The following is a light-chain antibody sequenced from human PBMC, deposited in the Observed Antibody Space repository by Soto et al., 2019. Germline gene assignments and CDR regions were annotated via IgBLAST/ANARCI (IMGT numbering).Light chain of an antibody. CDR3: SSYTSSSRWV. J-gene: IGLJ3*02. V-gene: IGLV2-14*01. CDR2: DVS. CDR1: SSDVGGYKY. Sequence: QSALTQPASVSGSPGQSITISCTGNSSDVGGYKYVSWYQQHPGKAPKLMIYDVSNRPSGVSNRFSGSKSGNTASLTISGLQAEDEADYHCSSYTSSSRWVFGGGTKVTVL.